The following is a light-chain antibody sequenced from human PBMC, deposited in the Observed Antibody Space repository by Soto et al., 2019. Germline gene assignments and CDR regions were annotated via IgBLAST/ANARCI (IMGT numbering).Light chain of an antibody. CDR3: QQYGSSHYT. J-gene: IGKJ2*01. CDR2: GAS. CDR1: QSVSSSY. Sequence: DIVLTQSPGTLSLSPGERATLSCRSSQSVSSSYLAWYQQKPGQAPRLLLYGASSRATGIPDRFSGSGSGTDCTLTISRLEPEDFAVYYCQQYGSSHYTFGQGTKVDIK. V-gene: IGKV3-20*01.